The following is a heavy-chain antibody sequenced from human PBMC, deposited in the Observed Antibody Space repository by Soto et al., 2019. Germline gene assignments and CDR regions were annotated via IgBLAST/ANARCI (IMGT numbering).Heavy chain of an antibody. D-gene: IGHD1-26*01. J-gene: IGHJ5*02. CDR2: INPNSGGT. Sequence: GASVKVSCKASGYTFTGYYMHWVRQAPGQGLEWMGWINPNSGGTNYAQKFQGRVTMTRDTSISTAYMELSRLRSDDTAVYYCARDRPSGSYGVFDPWGQGTLVTVSS. CDR3: ARDRPSGSYGVFDP. V-gene: IGHV1-2*02. CDR1: GYTFTGYY.